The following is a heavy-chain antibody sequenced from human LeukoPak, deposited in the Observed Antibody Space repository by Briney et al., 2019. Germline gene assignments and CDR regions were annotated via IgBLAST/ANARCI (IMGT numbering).Heavy chain of an antibody. Sequence: GASVKVSCKASGYTFTNYGFSWVRQAPGQGLEWMGWISGYNGDTNYAQNVQGRVTMTSDTSTSTVYMEVRSLRSDDTAVYYCARDIAIPRGNVPGYYYGMDVWGQGTTVTVSS. J-gene: IGHJ6*02. CDR1: GYTFTNYG. D-gene: IGHD2-2*02. V-gene: IGHV1-18*01. CDR3: ARDIAIPRGNVPGYYYGMDV. CDR2: ISGYNGDT.